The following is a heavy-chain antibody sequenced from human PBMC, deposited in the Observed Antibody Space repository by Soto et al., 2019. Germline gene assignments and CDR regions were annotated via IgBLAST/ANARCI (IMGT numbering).Heavy chain of an antibody. CDR2: IYHSGNT. D-gene: IGHD3-10*01. CDR1: GDSISSGAYS. CDR3: RASGFGSGSSCTSYGMDV. V-gene: IGHV4-30-2*01. Sequence: QLQLQESGSGLVKPSQTLSLTCAVSGDSISSGAYSWSWVRQPPGKGLEWIGYIYHSGNTYYNPSLNSRVTFSVDRSNNQFSLKLNSVTPADTAMYYWRASGFGSGSSCTSYGMDVWRQGTTVTVSS. J-gene: IGHJ6*02.